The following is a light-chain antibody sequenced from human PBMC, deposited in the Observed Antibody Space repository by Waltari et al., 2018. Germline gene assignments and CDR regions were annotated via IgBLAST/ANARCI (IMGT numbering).Light chain of an antibody. Sequence: VMTQSPASLSVTLAQAASISSKPIQSFVPVDGTTYLNWFHQRPCQSPRRLIYWVFNRDSGVPDRFSGSGSGTDFTLRISRVEAEDVGVYYCMQGTRWPYTFGQGTQLDIK. CDR1: QSFVPVDGTTY. V-gene: IGKV2-30*02. CDR2: WVF. J-gene: IGKJ2*01. CDR3: MQGTRWPYT.